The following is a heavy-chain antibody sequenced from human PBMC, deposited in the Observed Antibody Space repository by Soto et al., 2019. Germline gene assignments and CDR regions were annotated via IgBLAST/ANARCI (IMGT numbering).Heavy chain of an antibody. CDR2: IYHSGST. D-gene: IGHD6-25*01. J-gene: IGHJ6*02. CDR1: GGSISSSNW. V-gene: IGHV4-4*02. CDR3: GGYSSGYYYYYGMDV. Sequence: SETLSLTCAVSGGSISSSNWWSWVRQPPGKGLEWIGEIYHSGSTNYNPSLKSRVTISVDKSKSQFSLKLSSVTAADTAVYYCGGYSSGYYYYYGMDVWGQGTKVTVSS.